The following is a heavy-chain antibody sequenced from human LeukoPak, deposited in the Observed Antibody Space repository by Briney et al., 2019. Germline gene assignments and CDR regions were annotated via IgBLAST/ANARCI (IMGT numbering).Heavy chain of an antibody. Sequence: PSETLSLTCSVSGGSMNSYYWSWIRQSPGKGLEWMGYIYDSGSTNYNPSLKSRVTISLDTSKNQFSLNLSSVTAADTAVYYCARAPSIAARFDSWGQGTLVTVSS. J-gene: IGHJ4*02. D-gene: IGHD6-6*01. CDR1: GGSMNSYY. V-gene: IGHV4-59*01. CDR3: ARAPSIAARFDS. CDR2: IYDSGST.